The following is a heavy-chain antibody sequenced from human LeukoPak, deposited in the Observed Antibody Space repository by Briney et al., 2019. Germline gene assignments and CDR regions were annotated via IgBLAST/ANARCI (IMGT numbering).Heavy chain of an antibody. CDR2: ITYSGGST. J-gene: IGHJ4*02. CDR3: AKVRQQQRGFDY. D-gene: IGHD6-13*01. CDR1: GFTFIHYG. V-gene: IGHV3-23*01. Sequence: GGSLRLSCAASGFTFIHYGMSWFRQAPGKGLEWVSSITYSGGSTYYADSVKGRFTISRDNSRNTLYLQMNSLRAEDTAVYYCAKVRQQQRGFDYWGQGTLVTVSS.